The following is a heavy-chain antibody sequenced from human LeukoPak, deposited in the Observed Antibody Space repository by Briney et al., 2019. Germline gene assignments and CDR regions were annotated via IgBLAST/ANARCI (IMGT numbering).Heavy chain of an antibody. V-gene: IGHV3-21*01. Sequence: PGGSLRLSCAASGFTFSSYSMNWVRQAPGKGLEWVSSISSSSSYIYYADSVKGRFTISRDNAKNSPYLQMNSLRAEDTAVYYCARSSTPGIAVAGTMDYWGQGTLVTVSS. D-gene: IGHD6-19*01. J-gene: IGHJ4*02. CDR1: GFTFSSYS. CDR3: ARSSTPGIAVAGTMDY. CDR2: ISSSSSYI.